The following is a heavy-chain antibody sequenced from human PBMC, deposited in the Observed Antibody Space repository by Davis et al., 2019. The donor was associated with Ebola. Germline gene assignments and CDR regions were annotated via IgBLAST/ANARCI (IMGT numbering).Heavy chain of an antibody. CDR3: AKSFLITGSHMSEFRGVDY. J-gene: IGHJ4*02. V-gene: IGHV3-7*03. CDR1: GFTFSNFW. D-gene: IGHD2-8*02. CDR2: IKKDGSEK. Sequence: GESLKISCAASGFTFSNFWMNWVRQAPGKGLEWVANIKKDGSEKHYVDSVKGRFTISRDNAKNSLYLQMNSLRADDTAVYYCAKSFLITGSHMSEFRGVDYWGQGTVVTVSS.